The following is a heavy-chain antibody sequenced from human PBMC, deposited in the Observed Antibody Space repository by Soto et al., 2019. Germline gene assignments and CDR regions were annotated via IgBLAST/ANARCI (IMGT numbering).Heavy chain of an antibody. V-gene: IGHV1-69*04. CDR3: AREAPITFGGVIAKSFDY. J-gene: IGHJ4*02. D-gene: IGHD3-16*02. Sequence: GASVKVSCKASGGTFSSSTISGVRQAPGQGLEWMGRIIPILGIANYAQKFQGRVTITADKSTSTAYMELSSLRSEDTAVYYCAREAPITFGGVIAKSFDYWGQGTLVTVSS. CDR2: IIPILGIA. CDR1: GGTFSSST.